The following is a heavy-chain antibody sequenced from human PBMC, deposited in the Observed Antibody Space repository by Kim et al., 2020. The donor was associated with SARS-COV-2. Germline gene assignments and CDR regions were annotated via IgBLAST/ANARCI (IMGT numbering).Heavy chain of an antibody. V-gene: IGHV5-51*01. CDR1: GYSFTSYW. D-gene: IGHD3-16*01. CDR3: ARQKGGWSAPGEPFDY. Sequence: GESLKISCKGSGYSFTSYWIGWVRQMPGKGLEWMGIIYPGDSDTRYSPSFQGQVTISADKSISTAYLQWSSLKASDTAMYYCARQKGGWSAPGEPFDYWGQGTLVTVSS. CDR2: IYPGDSDT. J-gene: IGHJ4*02.